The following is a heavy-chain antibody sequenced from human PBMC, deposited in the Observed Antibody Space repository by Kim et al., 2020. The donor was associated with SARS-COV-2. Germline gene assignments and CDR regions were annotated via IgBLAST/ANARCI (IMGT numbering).Heavy chain of an antibody. CDR3: AREPIMVRGVPTFDY. Sequence: GGSLRLSCAASGFTFSSYSMNWVRQAPGKGLEWVSSISSSSSYIYYADSVKGRFTISRDNAKNSLYLQMNSLRAEDTAVYYCAREPIMVRGVPTFDYWGQGTLVTVSS. V-gene: IGHV3-21*01. D-gene: IGHD3-10*01. J-gene: IGHJ4*02. CDR1: GFTFSSYS. CDR2: ISSSSSYI.